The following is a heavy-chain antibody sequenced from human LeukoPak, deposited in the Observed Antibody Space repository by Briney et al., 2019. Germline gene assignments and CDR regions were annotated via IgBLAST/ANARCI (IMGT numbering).Heavy chain of an antibody. CDR1: GFTFSSYG. D-gene: IGHD3-10*01. CDR3: ATGSGSYLDYFDY. V-gene: IGHV3-33*03. J-gene: IGHJ4*02. CDR2: IWYDGSNK. Sequence: GGSLRLSCAASGFTFSSYGMHWVRQAPGKWLEWVAVIWYDGSNKYYADSVKGRFTISRDNAKNSLYLQMNSLRAEDTAVYYCATGSGSYLDYFDYWGQGTLVTVSS.